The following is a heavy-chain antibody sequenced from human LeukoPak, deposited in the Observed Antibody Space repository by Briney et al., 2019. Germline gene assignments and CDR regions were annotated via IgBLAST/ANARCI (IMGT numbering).Heavy chain of an antibody. V-gene: IGHV3-30*03. J-gene: IGHJ4*02. CDR2: ISTDGSKT. D-gene: IGHD1-26*01. CDR1: GFTFSSYG. Sequence: GRSLRLSCAASGFTFSSYGMHWVRQAPGKGLEWVALISTDGSKTYYADSLKGRFTISRDNSKNTLYLQINSLRAEDTAVYYCAREDSEAFDYWGQGTLVTVSS. CDR3: AREDSEAFDY.